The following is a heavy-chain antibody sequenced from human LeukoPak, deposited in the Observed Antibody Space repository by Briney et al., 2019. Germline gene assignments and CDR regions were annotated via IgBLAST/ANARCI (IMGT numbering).Heavy chain of an antibody. CDR3: ARGSYGGVMIPDAFDI. D-gene: IGHD3-16*01. V-gene: IGHV1-18*01. Sequence: ASVKVSCKASGYTFTSYGISWVRQAPGQGLEWMGWIGAYNGNTNYAQKLQGRVTMTTDTSTSTAYMELRSLRSDDTAVYYCARGSYGGVMIPDAFDIWGQGTMVTVSS. CDR2: IGAYNGNT. J-gene: IGHJ3*02. CDR1: GYTFTSYG.